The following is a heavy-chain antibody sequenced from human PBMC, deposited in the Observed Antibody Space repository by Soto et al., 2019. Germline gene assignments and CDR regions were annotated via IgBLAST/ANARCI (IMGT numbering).Heavy chain of an antibody. V-gene: IGHV3-23*01. CDR2: ISGSGGST. CDR1: GFTFSSYA. CDR3: ARYALDDDGYHYLDS. Sequence: GGSLRLSXAASGFTFSSYAISWVRHAPREGLEWVSAISGSGGSTYYADSVKGRFTISRDNSKPTLYLQMNSLSAEDTAVYHCARYALDDDGYHYLDSCGQGTLVTVYS. D-gene: IGHD5-18*01. J-gene: IGHJ5*01.